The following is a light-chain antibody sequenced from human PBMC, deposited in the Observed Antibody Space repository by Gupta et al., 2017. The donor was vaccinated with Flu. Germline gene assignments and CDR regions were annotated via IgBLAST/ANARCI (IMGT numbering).Light chain of an antibody. J-gene: IGLJ1*01. CDR3: QAWDRNTDYV. CDR2: QDS. Sequence: SFELTPPPSVSVSPGQTANITCSGDNLGNKYACWYQQKSGQSPVLVIYQDSKRPSGIPERFSGSRSGNTATLTITGTQAVDEADYYCQAWDRNTDYVFGAGTKLTVL. CDR1: NLGNKY. V-gene: IGLV3-1*01.